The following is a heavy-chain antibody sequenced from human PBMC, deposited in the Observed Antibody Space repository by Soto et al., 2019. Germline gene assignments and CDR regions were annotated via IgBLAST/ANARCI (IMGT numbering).Heavy chain of an antibody. CDR1: EYSFRIYW. CDR3: ARHQSGSGNSNFDF. J-gene: IGHJ4*02. Sequence: PGESLKISCQAFEYSFRIYWISWVRQKPGGGLEWMGRVDPNDSFATYRPSFEGHVSISVDKSTNIVCLQWRSLRASDTATYYCARHQSGSGNSNFDFWGQGTPVTVSS. D-gene: IGHD3-10*01. V-gene: IGHV5-10-1*01. CDR2: VDPNDSFA.